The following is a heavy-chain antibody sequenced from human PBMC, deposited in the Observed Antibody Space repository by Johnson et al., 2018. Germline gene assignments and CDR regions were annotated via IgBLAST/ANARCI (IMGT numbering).Heavy chain of an antibody. CDR1: GFTFSDYY. D-gene: IGHD1-1*01. CDR2: ISSSGSTI. Sequence: QVQLVESGGGLVKPGGSLRLSCAASGFTFSDYYMSWIRQAPGKGLEWVSYISSSGSTIYYADSVKGRFTISRDNAKNALYLQMSSLRAEDTALYYWARDSQRGDTWRYSYYMDVWGKGTTVTVS. V-gene: IGHV3-11*04. J-gene: IGHJ6*03. CDR3: ARDSQRGDTWRYSYYMDV.